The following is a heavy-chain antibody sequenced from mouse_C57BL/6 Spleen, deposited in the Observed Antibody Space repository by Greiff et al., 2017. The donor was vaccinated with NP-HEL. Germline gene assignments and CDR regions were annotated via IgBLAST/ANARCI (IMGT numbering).Heavy chain of an antibody. V-gene: IGHV5-17*01. J-gene: IGHJ4*01. Sequence: EVQLVESGGGLVKPGGSLKLSCAASGFTFSDYGMHWVRQAPEKGLEWVAYISSGSSTIYYAATVKGRFTISRDNAKNTLFLQMTSLRSEDTAMYYCADDGYSAMDYWGQGTSVTVSS. CDR1: GFTFSDYG. CDR2: ISSGSSTI. D-gene: IGHD2-3*01. CDR3: ADDGYSAMDY.